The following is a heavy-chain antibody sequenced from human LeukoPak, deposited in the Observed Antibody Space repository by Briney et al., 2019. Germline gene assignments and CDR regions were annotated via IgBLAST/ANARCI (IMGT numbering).Heavy chain of an antibody. V-gene: IGHV3-11*01. J-gene: IGHJ6*02. CDR3: ARDMDKLGDYYGMDV. Sequence: GGSLRLSCAASGFTFSDYYISWIRQAPGKGRVWLSIVSSGGDITTYADSVKGRFTISRDNTRNLLFLQMNSLRAEDTAVYYCARDMDKLGDYYGMDVWGQGTTVVVSS. D-gene: IGHD3-16*01. CDR2: VSSGGDIT. CDR1: GFTFSDYY.